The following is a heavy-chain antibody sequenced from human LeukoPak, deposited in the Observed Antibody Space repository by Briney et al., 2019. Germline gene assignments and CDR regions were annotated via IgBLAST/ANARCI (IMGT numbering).Heavy chain of an antibody. J-gene: IGHJ3*01. CDR3: TRGRDLLHFGGEECAFDV. Sequence: PSGPLSLTCAVSGGSITSSYWWTWVRPSPGTGLEWIGETYQTGSTNYKASLQSRVNISVDKFRNKFSLTLTSVTAADTAVYYCTRGRDLLHFGGEECAFDVWGQGTTVSVSS. D-gene: IGHD3-10*01. CDR2: TYQTGST. V-gene: IGHV4-4*02. CDR1: GGSITSSYW.